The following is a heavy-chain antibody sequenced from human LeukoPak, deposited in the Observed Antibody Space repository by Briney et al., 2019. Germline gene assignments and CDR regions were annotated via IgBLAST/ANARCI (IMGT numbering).Heavy chain of an antibody. J-gene: IGHJ4*02. D-gene: IGHD5-12*01. CDR3: ARDWGLYSGYALTGVDFDY. Sequence: GGSLRLSCAASGFTFSSYAMHWVRQAPGKGLEWVAVISYDGSNKYYADSVKGRFTISRDNSKNTLYLQMNSLRAEDTAVYYCARDWGLYSGYALTGVDFDYWGQGTLVTVSS. CDR2: ISYDGSNK. CDR1: GFTFSSYA. V-gene: IGHV3-30-3*01.